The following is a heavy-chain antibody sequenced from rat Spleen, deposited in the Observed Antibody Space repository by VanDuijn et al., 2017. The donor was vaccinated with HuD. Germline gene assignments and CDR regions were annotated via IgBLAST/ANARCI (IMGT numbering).Heavy chain of an antibody. J-gene: IGHJ2*01. V-gene: IGHV3-3*01. Sequence: EVQLQESGPGLVKPSQSLSLTCSVTGYSITSSYRWNWIRKFPGNKLEWMGYINSAGSTNYNPSLKSRISITRDTSKNQFFLQVNSVTTEDTATYYCARGTGSSYFDYWGQGVMVTVSS. D-gene: IGHD5-1*01. CDR3: ARGTGSSYFDY. CDR1: GYSITSSYR. CDR2: INSAGST.